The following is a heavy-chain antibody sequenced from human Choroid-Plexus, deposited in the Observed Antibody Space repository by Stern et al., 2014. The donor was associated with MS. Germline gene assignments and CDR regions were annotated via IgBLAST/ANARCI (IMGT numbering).Heavy chain of an antibody. V-gene: IGHV3-30*18. CDR1: GFTFGSCD. CDR2: VSYDGSNK. J-gene: IGHJ5*02. Sequence: VQLVESGGGVVQPGRPLRLSCVASGFTFGSCDMHWVRQAPGKGLEWVAGVSYDGSNKYYADSVKGRFPISRDNSQNTLYMQMSSLRPEDTAVYYCAKDRQYLTYFFDHWGQGSLVTVSS. D-gene: IGHD2/OR15-2a*01. CDR3: AKDRQYLTYFFDH.